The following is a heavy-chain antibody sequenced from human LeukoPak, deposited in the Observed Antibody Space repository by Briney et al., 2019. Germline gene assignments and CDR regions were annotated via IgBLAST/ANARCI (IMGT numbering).Heavy chain of an antibody. D-gene: IGHD5-24*01. J-gene: IGHJ4*02. V-gene: IGHV3-43*02. Sequence: PGGSLRLSCAASGFSFDDYLMHWVRQSPGKGLEWVCIIRGDGGTAYYSDSVKDRFTIARDNSKNSLYLQMSSLRTEDTALYYCVKDNGDGYNCYFDNWGQGTLVTVSS. CDR2: IRGDGGTA. CDR1: GFSFDDYL. CDR3: VKDNGDGYNCYFDN.